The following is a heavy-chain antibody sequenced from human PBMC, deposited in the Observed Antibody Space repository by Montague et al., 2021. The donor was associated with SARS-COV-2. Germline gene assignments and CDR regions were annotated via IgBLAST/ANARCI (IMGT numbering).Heavy chain of an antibody. V-gene: IGHV4-39*01. Sequence: SETLSLTCNVSGDSITNTRYFWGWIRQPPGKALEWIGSIYHNGKTYYNPSLELRALLSIDTSKNQFSLRLSSVIASDTAVYYCAVELNYFFDYWGQGFLVTVSS. CDR1: GDSITNTRYF. D-gene: IGHD1-7*01. J-gene: IGHJ4*02. CDR3: AVELNYFFDY. CDR2: IYHNGKT.